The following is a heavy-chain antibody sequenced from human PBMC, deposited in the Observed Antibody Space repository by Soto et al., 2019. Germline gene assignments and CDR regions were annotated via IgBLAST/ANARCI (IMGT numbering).Heavy chain of an antibody. CDR3: ARASPYSSSSPYYYYYAMDV. J-gene: IGHJ6*02. V-gene: IGHV3-30-3*01. CDR2: ISYDGSNK. Sequence: VQLLESGGGLVQPGGSLRLSCAASGFTFSSYAMSWVRQAPGKGLEWVAVISYDGSNKYYADSVKGRFTISRDNSKNTLYLQMNSLRADDTAVYYCARASPYSSSSPYYYYYAMDVWGPGTTVTVSS. D-gene: IGHD6-6*01. CDR1: GFTFSSYA.